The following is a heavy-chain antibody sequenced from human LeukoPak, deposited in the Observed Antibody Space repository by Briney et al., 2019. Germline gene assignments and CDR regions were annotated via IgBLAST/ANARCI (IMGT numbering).Heavy chain of an antibody. J-gene: IGHJ4*02. CDR1: GFTFSSYW. CDR2: IKQDGSEK. CDR3: AKDHFPYRALCTFDY. D-gene: IGHD3-3*02. V-gene: IGHV3-7*01. Sequence: GGSLRLSCAASGFTFSSYWMSWVRQAPGKGLEWVANIKQDGSEKYYVDSVKGRFTISRDNSKNTLYLQMNSLRAEDTAVYYCAKDHFPYRALCTFDYWGQGTLVTVSS.